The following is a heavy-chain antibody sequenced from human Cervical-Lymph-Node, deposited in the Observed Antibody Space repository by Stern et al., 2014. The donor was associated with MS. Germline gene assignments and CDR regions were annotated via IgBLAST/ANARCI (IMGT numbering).Heavy chain of an antibody. V-gene: IGHV4-59*01. D-gene: IGHD6-19*01. CDR1: GGSISSYY. CDR3: ARGDGSGWYGYGMDV. J-gene: IGHJ6*02. Sequence: QVQLQESGPGLVKPSETLSLTCTVSGGSISSYYWSWIRQPPGKGLEWIGYIYYSGSTNYNPSLKSRVTISVDTSKNQFSLKLSSVTAADTAVYYCARGDGSGWYGYGMDVWGQGTTVTVSS. CDR2: IYYSGST.